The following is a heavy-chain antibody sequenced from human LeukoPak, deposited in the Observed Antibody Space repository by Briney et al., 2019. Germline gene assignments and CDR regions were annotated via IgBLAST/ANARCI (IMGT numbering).Heavy chain of an antibody. J-gene: IGHJ6*03. Sequence: ASVKVSCKASGYTFTGYYMHWVRQAPGQGLEWMGWINPNSGGTNYAQKFQGRVTMTRDTSISTAYMELSRLRSDDTAVYYCARGVAAAGKDPSHYYYMDVWGQGTLVTVSS. V-gene: IGHV1-2*02. D-gene: IGHD6-13*01. CDR1: GYTFTGYY. CDR3: ARGVAAAGKDPSHYYYMDV. CDR2: INPNSGGT.